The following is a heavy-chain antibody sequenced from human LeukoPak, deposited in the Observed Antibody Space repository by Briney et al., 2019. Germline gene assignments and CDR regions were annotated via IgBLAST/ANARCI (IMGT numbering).Heavy chain of an antibody. D-gene: IGHD3-9*01. CDR3: ARDGSFDILTGYYKVQYFDY. J-gene: IGHJ4*02. V-gene: IGHV3-30-3*01. Sequence: GRSLRLSCAASGFSFSSYGMHWVRQAPGKGLEWVAVISYDGSVKYYADSVKGRFTISRDNSKNTLYLQMNSLSAEDTAVYYCARDGSFDILTGYYKVQYFDYWGQGTLVTASS. CDR2: ISYDGSVK. CDR1: GFSFSSYG.